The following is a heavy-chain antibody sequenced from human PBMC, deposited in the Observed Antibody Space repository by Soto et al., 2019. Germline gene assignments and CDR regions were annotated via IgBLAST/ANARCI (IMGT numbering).Heavy chain of an antibody. D-gene: IGHD3-16*01. CDR2: IWYDGSNK. J-gene: IGHJ4*02. CDR3: ARDSPPGVPPGGYFDY. V-gene: IGHV3-33*01. Sequence: QVQLVESGGGVVQPGRSLRLSCAASGFTFSSYGMHWVRQAPGKGLEWVAVIWYDGSNKYYADSAKGRFTISRDNSKNTLYLQMNSLRAEDTAVYYCARDSPPGVPPGGYFDYWGQGTLVTVSS. CDR1: GFTFSSYG.